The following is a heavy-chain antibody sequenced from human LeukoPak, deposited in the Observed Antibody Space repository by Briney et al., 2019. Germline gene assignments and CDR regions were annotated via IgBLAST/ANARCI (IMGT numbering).Heavy chain of an antibody. D-gene: IGHD3-9*01. J-gene: IGHJ3*02. V-gene: IGHV4-34*01. CDR1: GGSFSGYY. Sequence: SETLSLTCAVYGGSFSGYYWSWIRQPPGKGLEWIGEINHSGSTNYNPSLKSRVTISVDTSKNQFSLKLSSVTAADTAVYYCATDLDLPGRTPEYAFDIWGQGTMVTVSS. CDR3: ATDLDLPGRTPEYAFDI. CDR2: INHSGST.